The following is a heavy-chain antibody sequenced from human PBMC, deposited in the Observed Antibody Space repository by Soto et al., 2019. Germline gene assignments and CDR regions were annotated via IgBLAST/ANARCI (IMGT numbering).Heavy chain of an antibody. Sequence: QVQLVQSGAEVKKPGSSVKVSCKASGGTFSSYTISWVRQAPGQGLEWMGRIIPILGIANYAQKFQGRVKITAEESTSTAYMELSSLRSEDTAVYYCARDVDRRGYRGYDPGTFDYWGQGTLVTVSS. CDR3: ARDVDRRGYRGYDPGTFDY. V-gene: IGHV1-69*08. CDR1: GGTFSSYT. D-gene: IGHD5-12*01. J-gene: IGHJ4*02. CDR2: IIPILGIA.